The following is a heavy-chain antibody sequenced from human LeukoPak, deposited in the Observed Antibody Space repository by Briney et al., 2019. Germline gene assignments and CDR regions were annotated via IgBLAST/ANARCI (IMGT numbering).Heavy chain of an antibody. CDR2: IYYGGSS. D-gene: IGHD4-17*01. CDR3: ARDRLATTAYDALDI. Sequence: SETLSLTCTVSGASISSSSYYWGWIRQPPGKGLEWIGSIYYGGSSYYNPSLKSRVTISVDTSKNQFSLKLSSVTAADTAMYYCARDRLATTAYDALDIWGQGTMVAVSS. J-gene: IGHJ3*02. V-gene: IGHV4-39*07. CDR1: GASISSSSYY.